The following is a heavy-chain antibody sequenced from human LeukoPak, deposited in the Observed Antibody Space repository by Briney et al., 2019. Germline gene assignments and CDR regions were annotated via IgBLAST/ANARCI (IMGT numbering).Heavy chain of an antibody. V-gene: IGHV3-21*01. CDR3: ARGVPLPVVVPAAIPFDP. CDR1: GFTFSSYS. CDR2: ISNSGSYI. J-gene: IGHJ5*02. Sequence: GGSLRLSCAASGFTFSSYSMNWVRQAPGKGLEWVSSISNSGSYIYYADSVKGRFIISRDNAKNSLYLQMNGLRAEDTAVYYCARGVPLPVVVPAAIPFDPWGQGTLVTVSS. D-gene: IGHD2-2*01.